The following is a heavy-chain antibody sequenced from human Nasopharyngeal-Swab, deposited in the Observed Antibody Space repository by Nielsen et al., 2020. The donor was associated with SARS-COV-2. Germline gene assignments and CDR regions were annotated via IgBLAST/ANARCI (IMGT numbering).Heavy chain of an antibody. CDR2: ISSSSSYI. CDR3: ARVGDYGDYYYYGMDV. V-gene: IGHV3-21*01. J-gene: IGHJ6*02. Sequence: GESLKISCAASGFTFSSYSMNWVRQAPGKGLEWVSSISSSSSYIYYADSVKGRFTISRDNAKNSLYLQMNILRAEDTAVYYCARVGDYGDYYYYGMDVWGQGTTVTVSS. D-gene: IGHD4-17*01. CDR1: GFTFSSYS.